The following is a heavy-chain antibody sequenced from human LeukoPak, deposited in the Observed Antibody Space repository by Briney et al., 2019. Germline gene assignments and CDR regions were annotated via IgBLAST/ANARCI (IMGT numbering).Heavy chain of an antibody. CDR2: IDPSGDTT. CDR1: GFIFTNYY. V-gene: IGHV1-46*01. D-gene: IGHD6-13*01. CDR3: ARGGVLQLLDH. J-gene: IGHJ4*02. Sequence: ASVKVSCMASGFIFTNYYMHWVRQAPGQGLEWMGMIDPSGDTTRYAQKFQGRVTMTRDMSTSTVYMELSSLRSEDTAVYYCARGGVLQLLDHWGQGTLVAVSS.